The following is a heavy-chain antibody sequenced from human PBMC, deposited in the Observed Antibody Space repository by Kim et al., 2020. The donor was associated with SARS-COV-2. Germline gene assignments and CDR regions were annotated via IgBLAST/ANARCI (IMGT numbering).Heavy chain of an antibody. Sequence: KGRFTISRDNSKNTLYLQMNSLRAEDTAVYYCAKDGRITMVRGGLWYFDLWGRGTLVTVSS. J-gene: IGHJ2*01. CDR3: AKDGRITMVRGGLWYFDL. V-gene: IGHV3-33*06. D-gene: IGHD3-10*01.